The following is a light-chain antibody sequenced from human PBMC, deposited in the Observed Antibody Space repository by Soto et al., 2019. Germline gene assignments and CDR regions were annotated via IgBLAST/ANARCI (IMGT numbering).Light chain of an antibody. J-gene: IGKJ2*01. CDR2: GAS. Sequence: EIVMTQSPASLSVSPGETATLSCRASQSISNSLAWYQQKPGQAPSLLIYGASTRATGIPARFSGSGSGTEFTLTISSLQSEDSALYHCQQYNSWPPRTFGQGTKLEIK. V-gene: IGKV3-15*01. CDR1: QSISNS. CDR3: QQYNSWPPRT.